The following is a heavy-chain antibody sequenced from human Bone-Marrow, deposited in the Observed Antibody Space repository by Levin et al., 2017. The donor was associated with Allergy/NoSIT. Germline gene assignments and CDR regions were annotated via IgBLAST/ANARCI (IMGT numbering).Heavy chain of an antibody. D-gene: IGHD1-26*01. J-gene: IGHJ5*02. CDR2: FNDGGDI. Sequence: GSLRLSCTVSRDSISATNWWSWVRQPPGKGLEWIGEFNDGGDINYNPSLQSRLTISGDKSKNQFFLNLNSVTAADTAVYYCARNWEGGFDPWGQGILVAVSS. V-gene: IGHV4-4*02. CDR1: RDSISATNW. CDR3: ARNWEGGFDP.